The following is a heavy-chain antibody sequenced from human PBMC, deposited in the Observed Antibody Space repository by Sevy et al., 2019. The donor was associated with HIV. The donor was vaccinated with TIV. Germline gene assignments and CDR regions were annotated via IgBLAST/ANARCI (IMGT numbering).Heavy chain of an antibody. CDR1: GFTFSSHA. Sequence: GESLKISCAASGFTFSSHAMSWVRQAPGKGLEWVSAISDSGTTTYYEVSVKGRFTISRDNSKNTLYLQMDGLRAEDTAIYYCARAFTGGYQQPFDYWGQGTLVTVSS. J-gene: IGHJ4*02. CDR2: ISDSGTTT. CDR3: ARAFTGGYQQPFDY. V-gene: IGHV3-23*01. D-gene: IGHD1-26*01.